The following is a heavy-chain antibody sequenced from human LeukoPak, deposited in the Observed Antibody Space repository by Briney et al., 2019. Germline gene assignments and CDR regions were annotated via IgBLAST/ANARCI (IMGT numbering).Heavy chain of an antibody. J-gene: IGHJ4*02. Sequence: GESLKIFCKGSGYSFTSYWIGWVRQMPGKGLEWMGIIYPGDSDTRYSPSFQGQVTISADKSISTAYLQWSSLKASDTAMYYCASATTCGGDCYSTGGFDYWGQGTLVTVSS. CDR3: ASATTCGGDCYSTGGFDY. V-gene: IGHV5-51*01. CDR2: IYPGDSDT. CDR1: GYSFTSYW. D-gene: IGHD2-21*02.